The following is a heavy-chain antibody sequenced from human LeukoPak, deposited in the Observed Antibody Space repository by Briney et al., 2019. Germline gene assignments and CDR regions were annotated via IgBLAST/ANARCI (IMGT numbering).Heavy chain of an antibody. Sequence: SETLSLTCSVSRGSITSGNYYWNWIRQPAGKGLEWIGRISSSGGATYNPSLESRVTMSIDTSKNQFSLDLSSVTAADTAVYYCAREIDCSSTSCYRPSNWFDPWGQGTLVTVSS. CDR2: ISSSGGA. J-gene: IGHJ5*02. CDR3: AREIDCSSTSCYRPSNWFDP. D-gene: IGHD2-2*01. V-gene: IGHV4-61*02. CDR1: RGSITSGNYY.